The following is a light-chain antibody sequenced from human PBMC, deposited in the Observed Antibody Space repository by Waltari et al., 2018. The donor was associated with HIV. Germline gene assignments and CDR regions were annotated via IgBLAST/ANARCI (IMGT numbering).Light chain of an antibody. CDR2: DVN. J-gene: IGLJ2*01. CDR1: TSAAAGYNY. V-gene: IGLV2-11*01. Sequence: QSALTQPRSVSGSTGQPATLPCTRPTSAAAGYNYVSWYQQHPGTAPKHIIYDVNNRPSGLPDRFSGTESANTASLTISGLQAEDEADYYCCSYGGSYTSVFGGGTQLTVL. CDR3: CSYGGSYTSV.